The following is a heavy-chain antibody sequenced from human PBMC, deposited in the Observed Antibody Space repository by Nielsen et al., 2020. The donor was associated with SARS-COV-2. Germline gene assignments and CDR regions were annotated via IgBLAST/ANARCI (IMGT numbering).Heavy chain of an antibody. CDR2: ILDDGSNA. D-gene: IGHD5-12*01. V-gene: IGHV3-30-3*01. CDR1: GFIFSKYG. CDR3: ARDARGYYGFDFVFDY. Sequence: GESLKISCAASGFIFSKYGMHWVRQAPGKGLEWVAAILDDGSNAYSGDSVKGRFTVSRDNSKNTLYLQMTDLRTEDTALYFCARDARGYYGFDFVFDYWGQGSLVTVSS. J-gene: IGHJ4*02.